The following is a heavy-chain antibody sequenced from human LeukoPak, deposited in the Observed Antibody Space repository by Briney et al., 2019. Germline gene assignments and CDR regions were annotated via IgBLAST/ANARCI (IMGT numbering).Heavy chain of an antibody. D-gene: IGHD1-26*01. V-gene: IGHV3-33*01. CDR1: GFTFSSYG. CDR3: ARGIHSGSYQSVYNWFDP. J-gene: IGHJ5*02. Sequence: PGGSLRLSCAASGFTFSSYGMHWVRQAPGKGLEWVAVIWYDGSNKYYADSVKGRFTISRDNSKNTLYLQMNSLRAEDTAVYYCARGIHSGSYQSVYNWFDPWGQGTLVTVSS. CDR2: IWYDGSNK.